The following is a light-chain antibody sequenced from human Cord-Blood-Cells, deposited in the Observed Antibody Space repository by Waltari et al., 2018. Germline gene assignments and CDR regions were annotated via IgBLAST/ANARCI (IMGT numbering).Light chain of an antibody. V-gene: IGLV2-14*01. J-gene: IGLJ1*01. CDR3: SSYTSSSPYV. Sequence: QSALTQPASVSGSPGQSITISCTGTSSDVGSYNYVSWYQQHPGKAPKLMIYEVSNRPSGVSNRFADSKSGNTASLTISGLQAEDEADYYCSSYTSSSPYVFGTGTKVTVL. CDR1: SSDVGSYNY. CDR2: EVS.